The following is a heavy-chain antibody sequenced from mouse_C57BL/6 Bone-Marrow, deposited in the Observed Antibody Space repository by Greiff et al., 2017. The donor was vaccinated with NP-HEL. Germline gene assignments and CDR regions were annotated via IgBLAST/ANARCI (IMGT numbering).Heavy chain of an antibody. V-gene: IGHV1-59*01. CDR3: AREEVTTVVPFDY. D-gene: IGHD1-1*01. Sequence: QVHVKQPGAELVRPGTSVKLSCKASGYTFTSYWMHWVKQRPGQGLEWIGVIDPSDSYTNYNQKFKGKATLTVDTSSSTAYMQLSSLTSEDSAVYYCAREEVTTVVPFDYWGQGTTLTVSS. CDR2: IDPSDSYT. CDR1: GYTFTSYW. J-gene: IGHJ2*01.